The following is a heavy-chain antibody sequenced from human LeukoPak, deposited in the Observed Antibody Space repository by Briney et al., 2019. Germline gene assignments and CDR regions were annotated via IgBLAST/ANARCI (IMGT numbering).Heavy chain of an antibody. V-gene: IGHV4-31*03. CDR3: ARDEVATGMDY. J-gene: IGHJ4*02. CDR2: IYYSGST. Sequence: SETLSLTCTVSGGSISSGGYYWSWIRQHPGKGLEWIGYIYYSGSTYYNPSLKSRVTISVDTSKNQFSLKLSSVTAADTAVYYCARDEVATGMDYWGQGTLVTVSS. CDR1: GGSISSGGYY.